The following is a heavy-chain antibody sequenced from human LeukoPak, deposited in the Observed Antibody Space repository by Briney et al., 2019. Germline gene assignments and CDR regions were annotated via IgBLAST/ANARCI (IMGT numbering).Heavy chain of an antibody. CDR3: ARDYGDLPARVPYFDY. J-gene: IGHJ4*02. D-gene: IGHD4-17*01. Sequence: GGSLRLSCAASGFTFSSYSMNWVRQAPGKGLEWVSYISSSSSMIYYADSVKGRFTISRDNAKNSLYLQMKSLRDEDTAIYYCARDYGDLPARVPYFDYWGQGALVTVSS. V-gene: IGHV3-48*02. CDR1: GFTFSSYS. CDR2: ISSSSSMI.